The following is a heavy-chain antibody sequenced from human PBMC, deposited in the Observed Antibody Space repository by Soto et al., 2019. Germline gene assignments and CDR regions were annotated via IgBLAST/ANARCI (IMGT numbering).Heavy chain of an antibody. D-gene: IGHD3-22*01. V-gene: IGHV3-23*01. CDR2: ISGSGGST. Sequence: VGSLRLSCAASGFPFNNYALTWVRQAPGKGLEWVSCISGSGGSTYYTDSVKGRFTISRDDSKNTLFLQMNSLRAEDTAVYYCAKGQGYYFDATGYTFDYWGLGTLVTVSS. J-gene: IGHJ4*02. CDR3: AKGQGYYFDATGYTFDY. CDR1: GFPFNNYA.